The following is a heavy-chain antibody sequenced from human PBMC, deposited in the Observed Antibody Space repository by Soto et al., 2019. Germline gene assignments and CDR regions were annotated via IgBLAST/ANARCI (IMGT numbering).Heavy chain of an antibody. CDR3: VRTARQGAVAPHWFDR. Sequence: PSETLSLTCTVSGGSISSGDYYWSWIRQPPGKGLEWIGFIYNSGSTYYNSSLKSRVTISVDRSKNHFFLNLTSVTAADTAVYYCVRTARQGAVAPHWFDRWGQGTQVTVSS. J-gene: IGHJ5*02. V-gene: IGHV4-30-4*01. CDR1: GGSISSGDYY. D-gene: IGHD2-21*02. CDR2: IYNSGST.